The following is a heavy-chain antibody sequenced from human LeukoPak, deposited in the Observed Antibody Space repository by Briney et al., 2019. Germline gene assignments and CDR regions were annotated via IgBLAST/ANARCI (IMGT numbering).Heavy chain of an antibody. CDR1: GGSISSYY. Sequence: SETLSLTCTVSGGSISSYYWSWIRQPPGKGLEWIGYIYYSGSTNYNPSLKSRVTISVDTSKNQFSLKLSSVTAADTAVYYCARAPRYYDSSGYFHDAFDIWGQGTMVTVSS. V-gene: IGHV4-59*01. CDR3: ARAPRYYDSSGYFHDAFDI. J-gene: IGHJ3*02. CDR2: IYYSGST. D-gene: IGHD3-22*01.